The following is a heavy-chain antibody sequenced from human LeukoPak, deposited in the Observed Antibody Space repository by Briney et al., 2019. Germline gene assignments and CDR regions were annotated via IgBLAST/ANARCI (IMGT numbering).Heavy chain of an antibody. J-gene: IGHJ4*02. Sequence: PSQTLSLTCTVSGGSIGSGSYYWSWIRQPAGKGLEWIGRLYTSGTTNYNPSLKSRVTISVDTSKNQFSLKLSSVTAADTAVYYCARDYAAGTGFDYWGQGTLVTVSS. CDR3: ARDYAAGTGFDY. D-gene: IGHD6-13*01. CDR1: GGSIGSGSYY. V-gene: IGHV4-61*02. CDR2: LYTSGTT.